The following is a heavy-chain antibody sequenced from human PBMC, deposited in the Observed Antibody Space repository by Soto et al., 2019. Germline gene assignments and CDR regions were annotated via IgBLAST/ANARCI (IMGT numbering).Heavy chain of an antibody. V-gene: IGHV3-53*01. Sequence: EVQLVESGGGLIQPGESLRLSCAASGFTVSISYMSWVRQAPGKGLEWVSTIYRDWCTYYADYVEGRFTISRDNSKNTLYLQMNSLRAEDTATYSCARGKGIGWYESSDYWGQGTLVTVSS. J-gene: IGHJ4*02. D-gene: IGHD6-19*01. CDR2: IYRDWCT. CDR1: GFTVSISY. CDR3: ARGKGIGWYESSDY.